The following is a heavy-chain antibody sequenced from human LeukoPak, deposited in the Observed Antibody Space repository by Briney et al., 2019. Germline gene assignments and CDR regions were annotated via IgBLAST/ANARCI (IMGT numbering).Heavy chain of an antibody. V-gene: IGHV3-74*01. D-gene: IGHD3-16*01. Sequence: GGSLRLSCEASGYSFSSFWMHWVRQAPGEGLVWVSRLNEDGGITNYADFAKGRFTISRDNARNTLYLQMNSLSADDTAVYYCTRDIGGRSAYWGQGALVTVSS. CDR2: LNEDGGIT. CDR1: GYSFSSFW. CDR3: TRDIGGRSAY. J-gene: IGHJ4*02.